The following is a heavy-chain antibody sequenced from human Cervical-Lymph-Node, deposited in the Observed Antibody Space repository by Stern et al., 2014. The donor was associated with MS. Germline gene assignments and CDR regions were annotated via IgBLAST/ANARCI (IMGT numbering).Heavy chain of an antibody. D-gene: IGHD3-10*02. CDR3: ARTNVPHSPGFTFSYYYYAMDV. V-gene: IGHV2-70*04. Sequence: QITLKESGPALVKPTQTLTLTCTFSGFSLISSGMSVSWIRQPPGKALEWLARIAWGDDKFYSTSLRTRLTIAKDTSKNQVVLTMTYVDPVDTATYYCARTNVPHSPGFTFSYYYYAMDVWGQGTTVTVSS. CDR1: GFSLISSGMS. CDR2: IAWGDDK. J-gene: IGHJ6*02.